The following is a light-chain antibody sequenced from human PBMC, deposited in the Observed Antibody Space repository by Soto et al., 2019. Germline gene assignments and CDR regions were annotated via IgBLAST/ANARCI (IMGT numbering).Light chain of an antibody. J-gene: IGKJ4*01. V-gene: IGKV1-12*01. Sequence: DLQMTQSPSSVSASVGDRVTITCRASQGTSNWVAWYQQKPGKAPKLLIYSASSLQGGVPSRFSGSGFGTDFTLTIGSLQPEDFATYFCQQGYSFPLLTFGGGTKVEIK. CDR3: QQGYSFPLLT. CDR2: SAS. CDR1: QGTSNW.